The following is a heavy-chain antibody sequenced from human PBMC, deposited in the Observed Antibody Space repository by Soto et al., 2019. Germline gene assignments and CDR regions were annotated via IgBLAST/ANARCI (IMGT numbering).Heavy chain of an antibody. CDR2: ISGSGGST. CDR3: AKGPFNYDFWSRIDP. V-gene: IGHV3-23*01. D-gene: IGHD3-3*01. CDR1: GFTFSSYA. J-gene: IGHJ5*02. Sequence: GGSLRLSCAASGFTFSSYAMSWVRQAPGKGLEWVSAISGSGGSTYYADSVKGRFTISRDNSKNTLYLQMNSLRAEDTAVYYCAKGPFNYDFWSRIDPWGQGTLVTVSS.